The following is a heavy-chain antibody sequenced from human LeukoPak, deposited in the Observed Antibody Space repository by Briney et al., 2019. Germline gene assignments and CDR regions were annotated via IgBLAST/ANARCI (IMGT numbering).Heavy chain of an antibody. J-gene: IGHJ1*01. CDR2: ISYDGSNK. CDR3: ARVYSSSWSLAEYFQH. V-gene: IGHV3-30*14. Sequence: PGGSLRLSCAASGFTFSSYAMHWVRQAPGKGLEWVAVISYDGSNKYYADSVKGRFTISRDNSKNTLYLQMNSLSAEDTAVYYCARVYSSSWSLAEYFQHWGQGTLVTVSS. D-gene: IGHD6-13*01. CDR1: GFTFSSYA.